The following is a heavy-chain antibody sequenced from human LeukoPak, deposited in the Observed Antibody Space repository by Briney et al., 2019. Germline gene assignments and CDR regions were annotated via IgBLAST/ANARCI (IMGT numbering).Heavy chain of an antibody. CDR1: GASISSYY. D-gene: IGHD2/OR15-2a*01. CDR3: AGDNKDAFDI. J-gene: IGHJ3*02. Sequence: SETLSLTCSVSGASISSYYWNWIRQPPGKGLEWIGYIFHRGSSDYNYSGSTKYNPSLMSRVTISVDTSKNQFSLTLSSVTAADAAVYYCAGDNKDAFDIWGQGTLVTVSS. CDR2: IFHRGSSDYNYSGST. V-gene: IGHV4-59*01.